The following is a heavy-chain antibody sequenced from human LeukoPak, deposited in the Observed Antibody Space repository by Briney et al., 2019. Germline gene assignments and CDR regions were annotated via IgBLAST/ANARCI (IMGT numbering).Heavy chain of an antibody. CDR2: VCYSGGT. J-gene: IGHJ5*02. CDR1: GGSISSGAYS. D-gene: IGHD3-10*01. CDR3: TRLYYYGSGSTRVEWFAP. V-gene: IGHV4-30-4*07. Sequence: SETLSLTCAVSGGSISSGAYSWSWTPQPPRKGLEWIGYVCYSGGTYYNPSLKSRVTISVDTSKNQFSLKLSSVTAADTAVYYCTRLYYYGSGSTRVEWFAPWGQGTLVTVSS.